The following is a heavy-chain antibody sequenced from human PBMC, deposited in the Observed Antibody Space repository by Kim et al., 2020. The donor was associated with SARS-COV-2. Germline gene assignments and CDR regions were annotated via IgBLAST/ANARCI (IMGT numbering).Heavy chain of an antibody. D-gene: IGHD3-22*01. Sequence: GGSLRLSCAASGFTFSSYWMSWVRQAPGKGLEWVANIKQDGSEKYYVDSVKGRFTISRDNAKNSLYLQMNSLRAEDTAVYYCARVISGKSESLDSSGSNPDYYYYGMDVWGQGTTVTVSS. CDR1: GFTFSSYW. V-gene: IGHV3-7*01. CDR2: IKQDGSEK. CDR3: ARVISGKSESLDSSGSNPDYYYYGMDV. J-gene: IGHJ6*02.